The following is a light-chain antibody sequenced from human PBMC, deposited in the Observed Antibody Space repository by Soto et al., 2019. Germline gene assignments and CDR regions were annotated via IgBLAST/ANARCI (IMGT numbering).Light chain of an antibody. J-gene: IGKJ2*01. V-gene: IGKV1-12*01. Sequence: DIQMTQSPSSVSASVGDRVTITCRASQGISSWLAWYQQKPGKAPKLLIYAASSLQSGVPSRFSVSGSGTDYTLTISSLQSLDFVTHYYQLANTFPRTFGQGTNLEIK. CDR3: QLANTFPRT. CDR1: QGISSW. CDR2: AAS.